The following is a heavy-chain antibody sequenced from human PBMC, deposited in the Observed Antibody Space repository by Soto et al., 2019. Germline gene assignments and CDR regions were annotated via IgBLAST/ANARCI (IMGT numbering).Heavy chain of an antibody. CDR3: ARNNYGHYYYYGMDV. D-gene: IGHD4-17*01. CDR1: GGSISSGDYY. V-gene: IGHV4-30-4*01. J-gene: IGHJ6*02. CDR2: IYYSGST. Sequence: SETLSLTCTVSGGSISSGDYYWSWIRQPPGKGLEWIGYIYYSGSTYYNPSLKSRVTISVDTSKNQFSLKLSSVTAADTAVYYCARNNYGHYYYYGMDVWGQGTTVTVSS.